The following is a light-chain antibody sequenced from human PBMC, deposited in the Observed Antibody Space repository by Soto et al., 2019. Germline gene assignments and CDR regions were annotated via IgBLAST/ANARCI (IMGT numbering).Light chain of an antibody. CDR3: QQSYSTPPT. CDR1: QSISSY. V-gene: IGKV1-39*01. Sequence: DIQMTQSPSSLSASVGDRVTITCRASQSISSYLNWYQQKPGKAPKLLIYAASSLQSGVPSRFSGSGSGTDFTLTISSLQPEDVATYYCQQSYSTPPTFGQGTKVEI. CDR2: AAS. J-gene: IGKJ1*01.